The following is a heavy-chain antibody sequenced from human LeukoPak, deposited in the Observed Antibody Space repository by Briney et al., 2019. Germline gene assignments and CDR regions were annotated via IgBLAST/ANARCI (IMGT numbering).Heavy chain of an antibody. Sequence: PSETLSLTCAVSGGSISSGGYSWSWIRQPPGKGLEWIGYIYHSGSTYYNPSLKSRVTISVDRSKNQFSLKLSSVTAADTAVYYCARGFDYGGNSAWFDPWGQGTLVTVSS. CDR2: IYHSGST. CDR1: GGSISSGGYS. V-gene: IGHV4-30-2*01. CDR3: ARGFDYGGNSAWFDP. J-gene: IGHJ5*02. D-gene: IGHD4-23*01.